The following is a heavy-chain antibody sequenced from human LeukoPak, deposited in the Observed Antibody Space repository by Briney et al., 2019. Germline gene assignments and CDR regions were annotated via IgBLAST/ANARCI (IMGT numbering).Heavy chain of an antibody. V-gene: IGHV3-49*04. CDR3: TGDDYNFDY. J-gene: IGHJ4*02. Sequence: GGSPRLSCTASGFTFGDYAMSWVRQAPGKGLEWVGFIRSKAYGGTTEYAASVKGRFTISRDDSKSIAYLQMNSLKTEDTAVYYCTGDDYNFDYWGQGTLVTVSS. CDR2: IRSKAYGGTT. D-gene: IGHD4-11*01. CDR1: GFTFGDYA.